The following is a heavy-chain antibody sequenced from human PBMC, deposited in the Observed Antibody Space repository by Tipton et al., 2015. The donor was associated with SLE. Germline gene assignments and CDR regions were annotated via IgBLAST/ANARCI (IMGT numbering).Heavy chain of an antibody. D-gene: IGHD3-10*01. CDR3: AREAMVRGVRDAFDI. CDR1: GYTFTSYY. Sequence: QLVQSGAEVKKPGASVKVSCKASGYTFTSYYMHWVRQAPGQGLEWMGIINPSGGSTSYAQKFQGRVTMTRDTSTSTVYMELSSLRSEDTAVYYCAREAMVRGVRDAFDIWGQGTMVTVSS. J-gene: IGHJ3*02. CDR2: INPSGGST. V-gene: IGHV1-46*01.